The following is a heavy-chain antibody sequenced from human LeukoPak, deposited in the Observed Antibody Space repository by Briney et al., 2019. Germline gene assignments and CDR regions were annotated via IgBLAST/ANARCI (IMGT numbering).Heavy chain of an antibody. Sequence: ASVTVSCKASGGTFSSYAISWVRQAPGQGLEWMGGIIPIFGTANYAQKFQGRVTITADESTSTAYMELSSLRSEDTAVYYCASPPGGIADYYYGMDVWGQGTTVTVSS. CDR3: ASPPGGIADYYYGMDV. CDR2: IIPIFGTA. D-gene: IGHD6-13*01. CDR1: GGTFSSYA. V-gene: IGHV1-69*13. J-gene: IGHJ6*02.